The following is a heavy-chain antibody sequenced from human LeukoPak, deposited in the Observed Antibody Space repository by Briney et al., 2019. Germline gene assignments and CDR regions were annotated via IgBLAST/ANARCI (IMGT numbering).Heavy chain of an antibody. CDR1: GFTFSSYA. V-gene: IGHV3-23*01. J-gene: IGHJ5*02. Sequence: GGSLRLSCAASGFTFSSYAVSWVRQAPGVGLEWVSTISGRGGSTFYADSVKGRFTISRDNSKNTLYLQMDSLRADDTAVYYCAKGYYDILTDYFHNWFNPWGQGTLVIVSS. D-gene: IGHD3-9*01. CDR2: ISGRGGST. CDR3: AKGYYDILTDYFHNWFNP.